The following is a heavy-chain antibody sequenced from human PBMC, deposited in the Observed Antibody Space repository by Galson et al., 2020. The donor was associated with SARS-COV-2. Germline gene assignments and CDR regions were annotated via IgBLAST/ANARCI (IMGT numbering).Heavy chain of an antibody. J-gene: IGHJ6*03. Sequence: SCVGSGFTFSRYTMNWVRQVPGKGLEWVSSITTSSTYINYADSVKGRFTISRDNAKNSLFLQMNSLRAGDTALYFCARTGTPHYYYSYYMDVWGKGTTVTVSS. D-gene: IGHD6-13*01. CDR3: ARTGTPHYYYSYYMDV. CDR1: GFTFSRYT. CDR2: ITTSSTYI. V-gene: IGHV3-21*01.